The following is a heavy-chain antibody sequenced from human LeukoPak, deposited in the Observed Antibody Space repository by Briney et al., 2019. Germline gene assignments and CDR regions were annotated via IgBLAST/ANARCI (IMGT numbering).Heavy chain of an antibody. CDR3: ASLNMLATGAVDI. J-gene: IGHJ3*02. V-gene: IGHV3-21*01. CDR1: GFTFSSYS. CDR2: ISSSSSYI. Sequence: GGSLRLSCAASGFTFSSYSMNWVRQAPGKGLEWVSSISSSSSYIYYADSVKGRFTISRDNAKNSLYLQMNSLRAEDTAVYYCASLNMLATGAVDIWGQGTMVTASS. D-gene: IGHD5-12*01.